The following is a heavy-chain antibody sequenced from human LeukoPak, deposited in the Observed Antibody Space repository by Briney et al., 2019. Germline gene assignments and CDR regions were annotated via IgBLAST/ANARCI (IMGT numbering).Heavy chain of an antibody. J-gene: IGHJ6*02. D-gene: IGHD5-18*01. Sequence: RSLRLSRIAYVFTLCDHVMCWVRPAPEKGGEWVGFIYSIAYRGTTEYTACVEGRLTIARDDSISSVYMQINSLKAEDTALYYCTRDPIQLWLYSGMDVWGQGTTVIVSS. CDR3: TRDPIQLWLYSGMDV. CDR1: VFTLCDHV. CDR2: IYSIAYRGTT. V-gene: IGHV3-49*04.